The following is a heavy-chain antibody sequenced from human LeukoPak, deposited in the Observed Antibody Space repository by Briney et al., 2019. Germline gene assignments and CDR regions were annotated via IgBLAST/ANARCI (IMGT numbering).Heavy chain of an antibody. CDR1: GFTVSTTA. CDR3: ARAQLDQCSMTSCYVFDY. Sequence: GGSLRLSCAASGFTVSTTAMHWVRQAPGKGLEWVAVISFDGDDKYYADSVKGRFTISRDISTNTLYLEMNRLRAIDTAVYYCARAQLDQCSMTSCYVFDYWGQGTLATVSS. D-gene: IGHD2-2*01. V-gene: IGHV3-30*04. CDR2: ISFDGDDK. J-gene: IGHJ4*02.